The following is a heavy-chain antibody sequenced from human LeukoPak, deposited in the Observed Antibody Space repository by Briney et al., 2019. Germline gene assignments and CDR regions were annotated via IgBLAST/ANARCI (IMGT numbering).Heavy chain of an antibody. D-gene: IGHD5-18*01. CDR1: GGSFSGYY. V-gene: IGHV4-34*01. CDR3: ARRPERGYSYGRYYFDY. J-gene: IGHJ4*02. Sequence: PSETLSLTCAVYGGSFSGYYWSWIRQPPGKGLEWIGEINHSGSNNYNPYLKRRVPISVETSKNQFFLKLRSVTAADTAVYYCARRPERGYSYGRYYFDYWGQGTLVTVSS. CDR2: INHSGSN.